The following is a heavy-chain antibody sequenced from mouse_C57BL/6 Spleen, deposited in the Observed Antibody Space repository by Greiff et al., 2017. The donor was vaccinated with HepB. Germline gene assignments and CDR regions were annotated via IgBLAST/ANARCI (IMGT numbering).Heavy chain of an antibody. CDR2: INPNNGGT. D-gene: IGHD5-1*01. V-gene: IGHV1-26*01. CDR3: AREYRGSY. CDR1: GYTFTDYY. J-gene: IGHJ2*01. Sequence: EVQLQQSGPELVKPGASVKISCKASGYTFTDYYMNWVKQSHGKSLEWIGDINPNNGGTSYNQKFKGKATLTVDKSSSTAYMELRSLTSEDSAVYYCAREYRGSYWGQGTTLTVSS.